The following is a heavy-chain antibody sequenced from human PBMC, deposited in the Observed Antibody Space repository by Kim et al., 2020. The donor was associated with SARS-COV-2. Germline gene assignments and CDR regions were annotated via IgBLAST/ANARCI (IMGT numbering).Heavy chain of an antibody. J-gene: IGHJ4*02. CDR3: ARDRVTSPWTFDY. CDR2: TFYRTEWYS. D-gene: IGHD1-1*01. Sequence: SQTLSLTCAISGDSLSSNLATWHWIRQSPSRGLEWLGRTFYRTEWYSNYAVSVKGRISVKADTSKNQISLQLNSVTPEDTAVYYCARDRVTSPWTFDYWGQGALVTVSS. CDR1: GDSLSSNLAT. V-gene: IGHV6-1*01.